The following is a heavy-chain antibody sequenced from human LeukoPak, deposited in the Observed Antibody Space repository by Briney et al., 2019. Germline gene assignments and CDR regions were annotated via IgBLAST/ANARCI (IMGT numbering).Heavy chain of an antibody. CDR2: MNPNSGNT. CDR3: ARGFVSTIFGVVTSNWFDP. J-gene: IGHJ5*02. D-gene: IGHD3-3*01. Sequence: ASVKVSCKASGYTFTGYFMHWVRQATGQGLEWMGWMNPNSGNTGYAQKFQGRVTITRNTSISTAYMELSSLRSEDTAVYYCARGFVSTIFGVVTSNWFDPWGQGTLVTVSS. CDR1: GYTFTGYF. V-gene: IGHV1-8*03.